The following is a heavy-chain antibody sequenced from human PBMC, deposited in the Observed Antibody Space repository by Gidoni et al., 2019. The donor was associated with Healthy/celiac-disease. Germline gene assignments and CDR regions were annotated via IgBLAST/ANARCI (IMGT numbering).Heavy chain of an antibody. Sequence: QVQLVQSGAAVKQPGSSVKVSCKASRGTFSSYAISWARQAPGQGLEWMGRNIPILGIANYAQKFQGRVTITADKSTSTAYMELSSLRSEDTAVYYCARDHCSSTSCRRGAWFDPWGQGTLVTVSS. CDR2: NIPILGIA. V-gene: IGHV1-69*04. CDR3: ARDHCSSTSCRRGAWFDP. D-gene: IGHD2-2*01. CDR1: RGTFSSYA. J-gene: IGHJ5*02.